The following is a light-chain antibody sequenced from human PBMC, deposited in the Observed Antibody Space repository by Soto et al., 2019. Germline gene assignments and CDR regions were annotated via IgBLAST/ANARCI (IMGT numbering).Light chain of an antibody. CDR3: QQADSFPIT. CDR2: AAF. V-gene: IGKV1-12*01. CDR1: EDINSR. J-gene: IGKJ5*01. Sequence: DIQMTQSPSSVSASVGDRVTISCRASEDINSRLAWYQQKPGNAPKLLIYAAFILQSGVPSRFSGYGSGTDFTLSISSRQPEDFATYYCQQADSFPITFGQGTRLEIK.